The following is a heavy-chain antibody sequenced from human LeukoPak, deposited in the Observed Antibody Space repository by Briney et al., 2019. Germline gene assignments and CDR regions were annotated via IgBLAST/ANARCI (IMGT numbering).Heavy chain of an antibody. V-gene: IGHV1-2*02. CDR1: GYTFTGYY. J-gene: IGHJ4*02. CDR3: ARVRRWTTGTESDY. Sequence: GASVKVSCTASGYTFTGYYMHWVRQAPGQGLEWMGWINPNSGGTNYAQKFQGRVTMTRDTSISTAYMELSGLRSDDTAVYYCARVRRWTTGTESDYWGQGTLVTVSS. D-gene: IGHD1-1*01. CDR2: INPNSGGT.